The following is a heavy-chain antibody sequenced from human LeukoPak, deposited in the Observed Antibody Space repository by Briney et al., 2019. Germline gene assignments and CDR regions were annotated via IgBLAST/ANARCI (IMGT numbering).Heavy chain of an antibody. J-gene: IGHJ4*02. D-gene: IGHD4-23*01. CDR3: AGLGYGANFIHY. Sequence: GASAKVSCKASGYTYTNYGISWVRQAPGQGLEWMGWISPYNGNTHYAQKLQGRVTMTTDTSTSTVYMELRSLRSDDTAVYYCAGLGYGANFIHYWGQGTLVTVSS. V-gene: IGHV1-18*01. CDR1: GYTYTNYG. CDR2: ISPYNGNT.